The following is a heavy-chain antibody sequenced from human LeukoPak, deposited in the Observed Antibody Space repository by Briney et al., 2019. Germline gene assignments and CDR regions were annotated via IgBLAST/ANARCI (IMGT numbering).Heavy chain of an antibody. V-gene: IGHV3-30-3*01. CDR3: ARARFGYNRGPFDY. J-gene: IGHJ4*02. CDR2: ISYDGSNK. D-gene: IGHD5-24*01. CDR1: GFTFSNYA. Sequence: GGSLRLSCAASGFTFSNYAMHWVRQAPGKGLEWVTFISYDGSNKHYADSVQGRFTNSRDNSKNTLYLQMNSLRPEDTAVYYCARARFGYNRGPFDYWGQGILVTVSS.